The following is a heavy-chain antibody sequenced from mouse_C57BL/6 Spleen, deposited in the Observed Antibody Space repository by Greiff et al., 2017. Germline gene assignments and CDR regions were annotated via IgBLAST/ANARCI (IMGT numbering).Heavy chain of an antibody. CDR3: TREWNYGYDGSFAY. V-gene: IGHV1-5*01. CDR1: GYTFTSYW. J-gene: IGHJ3*01. D-gene: IGHD2-2*01. CDR2: IYPGNSDT. Sequence: EVQLQQSGTVLARPGASVKMSCKTSGYTFTSYWMHWVKQRPGQGLEWIGAIYPGNSDTSYNQKFKGKAKLTAVTSASTAYMERSSLTNEDSAVYYCTREWNYGYDGSFAYWGQGTLVTVSA.